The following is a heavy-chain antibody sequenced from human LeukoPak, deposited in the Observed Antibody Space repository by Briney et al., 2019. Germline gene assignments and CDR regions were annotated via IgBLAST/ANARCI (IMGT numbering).Heavy chain of an antibody. CDR1: GYTFTSYD. V-gene: IGHV1-8*02. CDR2: MNPNSGNT. Sequence: ASVKVSCKASGYTFTSYDINWVRQATGQGLEWMGWMNPNSGNTGYAQKFQGRVTMTTDTSTSTAYMELRSLRSDDTAVYYCARMPGYSYGYEGFGYYYYYYMDVWGKGTTVTVSS. J-gene: IGHJ6*03. CDR3: ARMPGYSYGYEGFGYYYYYYMDV. D-gene: IGHD5-18*01.